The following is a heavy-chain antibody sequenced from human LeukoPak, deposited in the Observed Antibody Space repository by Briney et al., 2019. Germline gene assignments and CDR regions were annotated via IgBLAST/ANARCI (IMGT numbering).Heavy chain of an antibody. CDR3: ARGNLGYYYDSSGYYDYYFDY. CDR1: GGSFSGYY. D-gene: IGHD3-22*01. CDR2: INHSGST. J-gene: IGHJ4*02. V-gene: IGHV4-34*01. Sequence: SEILSLTCAVYGGSFSGYYWSWIRQPPGKGLEWIGEINHSGSTNYNPSLKSRVTISVDTSKNQFSLKLSSVTAADTAVYYCARGNLGYYYDSSGYYDYYFDYWGQGTLVTVSS.